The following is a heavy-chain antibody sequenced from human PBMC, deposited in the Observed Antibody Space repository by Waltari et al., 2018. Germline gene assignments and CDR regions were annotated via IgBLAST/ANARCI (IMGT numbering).Heavy chain of an antibody. CDR1: GFTFSSYG. J-gene: IGHJ6*02. Sequence: QVQLVESGGGVVQPGRSLRLSCAASGFTFSSYGMHWVRQAPGKGLEGVAVICYDGSNKYYADSVQGRFTISRDNSKNTLYLQMNSLRAEDTAMYYCAKDLGSRAYGMDVWGQGTTVTVSS. D-gene: IGHD3-10*01. CDR2: ICYDGSNK. CDR3: AKDLGSRAYGMDV. V-gene: IGHV3-30*18.